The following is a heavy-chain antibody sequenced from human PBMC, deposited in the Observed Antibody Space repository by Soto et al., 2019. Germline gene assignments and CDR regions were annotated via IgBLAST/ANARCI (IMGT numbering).Heavy chain of an antibody. D-gene: IGHD1-26*01. CDR2: MIPIFGTA. J-gene: IGHJ4*02. Sequence: QVQLVQSGAEVKKPGSSVKVSCKASGGTFSSYAISWVRQAPGQGREWMGGMIPIFGTANYAQKFQGRVTITADESTSTAYMELSSLRSEDTAVYYCASTPTYSGSYSYYFDYWGQGTLVTVSS. V-gene: IGHV1-69*01. CDR1: GGTFSSYA. CDR3: ASTPTYSGSYSYYFDY.